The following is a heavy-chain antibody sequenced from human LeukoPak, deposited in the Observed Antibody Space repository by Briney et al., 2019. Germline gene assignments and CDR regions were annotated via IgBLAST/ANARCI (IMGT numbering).Heavy chain of an antibody. CDR3: VSPRGFSYGYFDY. J-gene: IGHJ4*02. CDR1: GGSISSYY. CDR2: IYYSEST. V-gene: IGHV4-59*08. D-gene: IGHD5-18*01. Sequence: SETLSLTCTVSGGSISSYYWTWIRQPPGKGLEWIGDIYYSESTNYNPSLKSRVTISVDTSKNQFSLTLGSVSATDTAVYYCVSPRGFSYGYFDYWGQGTLVTVSS.